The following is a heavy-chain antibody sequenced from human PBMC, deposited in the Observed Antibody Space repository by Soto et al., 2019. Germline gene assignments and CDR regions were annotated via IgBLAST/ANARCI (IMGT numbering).Heavy chain of an antibody. Sequence: QVQLVQSGAEVRKPGASVKVSCKASGYTFNNYFMHWVRQAPAQGLEWMGVITPSSGSTTYAQRGQGRLTMTRDTSTSTVYMELRSLRSEDTAVYFCARDLVPIWNYVGLAPGAQHWFDPWGQGTLVTVSS. CDR1: GYTFNNYF. J-gene: IGHJ5*02. CDR3: ARDLVPIWNYVGLAPGAQHWFDP. CDR2: ITPSSGST. D-gene: IGHD1-7*01. V-gene: IGHV1-46*02.